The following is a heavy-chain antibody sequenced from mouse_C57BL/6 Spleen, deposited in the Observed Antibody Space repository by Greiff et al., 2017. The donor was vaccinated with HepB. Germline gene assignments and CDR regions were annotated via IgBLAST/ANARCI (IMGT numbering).Heavy chain of an antibody. CDR3: ARVYDDGGTALFDY. CDR1: GFTFSDYY. J-gene: IGHJ2*01. CDR2: INYDGSST. V-gene: IGHV5-16*01. D-gene: IGHD2-3*01. Sequence: EVKLMESEGGLVQPGSSMKLSCTASGFTFSDYYMAWVRQVPEKGLEWVANINYDGSSTYYLDSLKSRFIISRDNAKNILYLQMSSLKSEDTATYYCARVYDDGGTALFDYWGQGTTLTVSS.